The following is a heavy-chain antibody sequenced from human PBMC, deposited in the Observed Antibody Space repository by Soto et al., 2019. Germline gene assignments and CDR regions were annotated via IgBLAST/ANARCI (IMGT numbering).Heavy chain of an antibody. CDR2: IYYSGST. J-gene: IGHJ4*02. D-gene: IGHD1-26*01. CDR1: GGSISSSSYY. CDR3: ARRGVGATYYFDY. Sequence: QLQLQESGPGLVKPSETLSLTCTVSGGSISSSSYYWGWIRQPPGKGLEWIGSIYYSGSTYYNPSLKGRVTISVDTSKNQFSLKLSSVTAADTAVYYCARRGVGATYYFDYWGQGTLVTVSS. V-gene: IGHV4-39*01.